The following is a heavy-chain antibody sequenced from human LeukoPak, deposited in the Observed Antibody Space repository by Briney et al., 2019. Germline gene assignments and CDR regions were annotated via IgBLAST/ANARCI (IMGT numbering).Heavy chain of an antibody. CDR2: IKEDGSDK. J-gene: IGHJ4*02. Sequence: GGSLRLSCVPSGLSYSNHWMSWVRQAPGKGLEWVATIKEDGSDKSYVDSVKGRFTISRDNAKNSLYLQMNSLRVEDTAVYYCARDNYGDYTYWGQGTLVTVSS. CDR1: GLSYSNHW. D-gene: IGHD2-21*02. CDR3: ARDNYGDYTY. V-gene: IGHV3-7*01.